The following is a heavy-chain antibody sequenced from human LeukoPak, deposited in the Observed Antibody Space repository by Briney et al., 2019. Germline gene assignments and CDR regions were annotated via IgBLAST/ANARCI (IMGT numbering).Heavy chain of an antibody. CDR2: IYYSGST. J-gene: IGHJ4*02. CDR3: ARDITIFGGETRYFDY. CDR1: GGSISSYY. Sequence: SETLSLTCTVSGGSISSYYWSWIRQPPGKGLEWIGYIYYSGSTNYNPSLKSRVTISVDTSKNQFSLKLSSVTAADTAVYYCARDITIFGGETRYFDYWGQGTLVTVSS. V-gene: IGHV4-59*01. D-gene: IGHD3-3*01.